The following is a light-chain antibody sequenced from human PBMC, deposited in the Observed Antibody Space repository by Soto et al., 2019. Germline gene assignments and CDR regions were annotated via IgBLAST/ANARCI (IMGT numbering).Light chain of an antibody. CDR3: MQALQTPIT. CDR1: QSLLHSNAYNY. V-gene: IGKV2-28*01. CDR2: LGS. Sequence: DIVMTQSPLSLPVTPGEPASISCRSSQSLLHSNAYNYLDWYLQKPGQSPQLLIYLGSNRASGVSDRFSGRGSGTDFTLKISRVEAEDVGVYYCMQALQTPITFGGGTKVEIK. J-gene: IGKJ4*01.